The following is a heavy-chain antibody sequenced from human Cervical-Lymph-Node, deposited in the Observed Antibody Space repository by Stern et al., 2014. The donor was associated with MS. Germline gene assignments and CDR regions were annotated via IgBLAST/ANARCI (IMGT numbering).Heavy chain of an antibody. D-gene: IGHD6-19*01. J-gene: IGHJ4*02. CDR2: IIAIFGAP. CDR1: GGTFSSHA. V-gene: IGHV1-69*06. Sequence: QVQLGQSGPEVKKPGSSVKVSCKASGGTFSSHAISWVRQAPGQGLEWVGGIIAIFGAPSYTQKFQGRVTITADKSTNTAYMELTSLRSDDTAVFYCARGKQWLYTTIPPFDYWGQGTLVIVSS. CDR3: ARGKQWLYTTIPPFDY.